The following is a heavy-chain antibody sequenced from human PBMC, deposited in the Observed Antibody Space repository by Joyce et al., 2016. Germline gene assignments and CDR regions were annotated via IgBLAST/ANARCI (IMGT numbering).Heavy chain of an antibody. CDR2: VNAANEKT. D-gene: IGHD6-19*01. CDR1: GYTFTSYA. CDR3: ARAHSSGWVPFDN. J-gene: IGHJ4*02. Sequence: QVQLVQSGAEVKKPGASVNVSCKASGYTFTSYAIQWVCQQAPGERLEWMGWVNAANEKTKYSQKFQGLVTLTRDISASTVYMELSSLRSEDSAVYFCARAHSSGWVPFDNWGQGTLVTVSS. V-gene: IGHV1-3*01.